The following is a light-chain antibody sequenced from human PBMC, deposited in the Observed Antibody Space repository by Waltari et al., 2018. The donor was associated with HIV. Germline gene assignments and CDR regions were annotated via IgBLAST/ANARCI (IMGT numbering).Light chain of an antibody. V-gene: IGLV2-14*01. CDR3: SSYTSSSTLRV. CDR1: CSEVGGYNY. CDR2: EVI. Sequence: SALTQPASVSGSPGQSITISCNGTCSEVGGYNYVYWYQQHPGQAPKLMIYEVINRPSGVSNRFSGSKSGNTASLTITGLQAEDEADYYCSSYTSSSTLRVFVGGTKLTVL. J-gene: IGLJ3*02.